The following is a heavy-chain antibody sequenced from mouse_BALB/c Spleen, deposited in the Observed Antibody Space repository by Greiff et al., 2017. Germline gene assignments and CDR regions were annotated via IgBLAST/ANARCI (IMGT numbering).Heavy chain of an antibody. CDR3: ARSVYGNYEGWFAY. Sequence: EVQLVESGPSLVKPSQTLSLTCSVTGDSITSGYWNWIRKFPGNKLEYMGYISYSGSTYYNPSLKSRISITRDTSKNQYYLQLNSVTTEDTATYYCARSVYGNYEGWFAYWGQGTLVTVSA. V-gene: IGHV3-8*02. J-gene: IGHJ3*01. D-gene: IGHD2-1*01. CDR1: GDSITSGY. CDR2: ISYSGST.